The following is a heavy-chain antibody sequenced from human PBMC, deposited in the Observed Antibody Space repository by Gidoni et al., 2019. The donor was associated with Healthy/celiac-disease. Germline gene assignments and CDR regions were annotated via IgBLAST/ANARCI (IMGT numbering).Heavy chain of an antibody. Sequence: DVQLVESGGGLVQPGRSLRLSCAASGFTFADYAMHWVRQAPGKGLEVVSVISWNSGSICYADSVKGRFTISRDNANNSLYLQMNSLRAEDTALYYCAKDSNYYDRSGYEYFQHWGQGTLVTVSS. D-gene: IGHD3-22*01. CDR1: GFTFADYA. CDR2: ISWNSGSI. CDR3: AKDSNYYDRSGYEYFQH. J-gene: IGHJ1*01. V-gene: IGHV3-9*01.